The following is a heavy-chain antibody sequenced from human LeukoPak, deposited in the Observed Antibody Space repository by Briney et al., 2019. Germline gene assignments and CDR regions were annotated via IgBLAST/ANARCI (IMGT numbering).Heavy chain of an antibody. V-gene: IGHV3-7*01. Sequence: GGSLRLSCAASGFTFSRYCVNWLRQAPGKGLEWVANVKKDGSEKYYVDSVKGRFTISRDNAKNSLSLKMNSLRAEDTAVYYSAKEGAYPILTYYSWGQGARVTVSS. J-gene: IGHJ4*02. CDR1: GFTFSRYC. D-gene: IGHD2-2*02. CDR3: AKEGAYPILTYYS. CDR2: VKKDGSEK.